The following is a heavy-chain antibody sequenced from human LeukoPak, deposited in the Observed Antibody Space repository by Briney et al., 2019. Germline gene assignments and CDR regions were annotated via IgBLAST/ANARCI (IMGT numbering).Heavy chain of an antibody. D-gene: IGHD5-18*01. CDR3: ARSLHTAMALFDY. CDR1: GFTFSSYG. V-gene: IGHV3-23*01. CDR2: ISGSGGST. J-gene: IGHJ4*02. Sequence: PGGSLRLPCAASGFTFSSYGMSWVRQAPGKGLEWVSAISGSGGSTYYADSVKGRFTISRDNSKNTLYLQMNSLRAEDTAVYYCARSLHTAMALFDYWGQGTLVTVSS.